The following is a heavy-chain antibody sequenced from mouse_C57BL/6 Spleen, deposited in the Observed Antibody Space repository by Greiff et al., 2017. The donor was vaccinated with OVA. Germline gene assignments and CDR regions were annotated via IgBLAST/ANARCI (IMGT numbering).Heavy chain of an antibody. J-gene: IGHJ1*03. D-gene: IGHD1-1*01. CDR3: AREAYGSSYPYWYFDV. Sequence: EVQVVESGGGLVKPGGSLKLSCAASGFTFSSYAMSWVRQTPEKRLEWVATISDGGSYTYYPDNVKGRFTISRDNAKNNLYLQMSHLKSEDTAMYYCAREAYGSSYPYWYFDVWGTGTTVTVSS. V-gene: IGHV5-4*01. CDR1: GFTFSSYA. CDR2: ISDGGSYT.